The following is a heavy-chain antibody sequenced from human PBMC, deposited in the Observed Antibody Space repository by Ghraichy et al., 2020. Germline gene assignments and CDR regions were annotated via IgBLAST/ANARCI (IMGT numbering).Heavy chain of an antibody. CDR2: ISGSGGST. CDR1: GFTFSSYA. J-gene: IGHJ4*02. D-gene: IGHD3-3*01. CDR3: AKGALGMSDFWSGYSYYFDY. Sequence: GGSLRLSCAASGFTFSSYAMSWVRQAPGKGLEWVSAISGSGGSTYYADSVKGRFTISRDNSKNTLYLQMNSLRAEDTAVYYCAKGALGMSDFWSGYSYYFDYWGQGTLVTVSS. V-gene: IGHV3-23*01.